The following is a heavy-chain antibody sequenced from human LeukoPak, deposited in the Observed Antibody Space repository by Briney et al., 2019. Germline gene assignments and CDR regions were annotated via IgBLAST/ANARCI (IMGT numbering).Heavy chain of an antibody. V-gene: IGHV3-48*03. D-gene: IGHD3-22*01. CDR2: ISSSGSTI. CDR3: ASEVRDYYDSSGYYRPFDY. J-gene: IGHJ4*02. Sequence: GGSLRLSCAASGFTFSSYEMNWVRQAPGKGLEWVSYISSSGSTIYYADSVKGRFTISRDNAKNSLYLQMNSLRAEDTAVYYCASEVRDYYDSSGYYRPFDYWGQGTLVTVSS. CDR1: GFTFSSYE.